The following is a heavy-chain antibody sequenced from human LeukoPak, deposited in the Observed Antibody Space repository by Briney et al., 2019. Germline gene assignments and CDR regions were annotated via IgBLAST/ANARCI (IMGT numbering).Heavy chain of an antibody. CDR2: INPSGGST. CDR3: ARGAEMATILYYFDY. D-gene: IGHD5-24*01. V-gene: IGHV1-46*01. CDR1: GYTFTSYG. Sequence: ASVKVSCKASGYTFTSYGISWVRQAPGQGLEWMGIINPSGGSTSYAQKFQGRVTMTRDTSTSTVYMELSSLRSGDTAVYYCARGAEMATILYYFDYRGQGTLVTVSS. J-gene: IGHJ4*02.